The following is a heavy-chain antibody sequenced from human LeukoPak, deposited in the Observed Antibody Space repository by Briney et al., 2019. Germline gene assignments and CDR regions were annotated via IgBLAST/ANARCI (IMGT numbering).Heavy chain of an antibody. Sequence: SVKVSCKASGGTFSSYAISWVRQAPGQGLEWMGRIIPIFGIANYAQKFQGRVTITADKSTSTAYMELGSLRSEDTAVYYCARDRQWLPGGGFDHWGQGTLVTVSS. CDR1: GGTFSSYA. D-gene: IGHD6-19*01. CDR3: ARDRQWLPGGGFDH. J-gene: IGHJ4*02. V-gene: IGHV1-69*04. CDR2: IIPIFGIA.